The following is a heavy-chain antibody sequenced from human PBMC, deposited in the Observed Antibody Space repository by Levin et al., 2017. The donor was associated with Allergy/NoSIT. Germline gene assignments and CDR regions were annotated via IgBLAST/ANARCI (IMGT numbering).Heavy chain of an antibody. CDR1: GGSFSGYY. V-gene: IGHV4-34*01. CDR3: ARDGRGVYSSGWRA. D-gene: IGHD6-19*01. Sequence: SETLSLTCAVYGGSFSGYYWSWIRQPPGKGLEWLGEINHSGSTNYNPSLKSRVTISVDTSKNQFSLKLSSVTAADTAVYYCARDGRGVYSSGWRAWGQGTLVTVSS. J-gene: IGHJ5*02. CDR2: INHSGST.